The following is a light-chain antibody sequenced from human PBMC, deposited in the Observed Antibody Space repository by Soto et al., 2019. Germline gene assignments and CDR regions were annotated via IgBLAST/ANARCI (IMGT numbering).Light chain of an antibody. CDR3: KQYGTSPRT. CDR2: GAY. CDR1: LIVTSY. J-gene: IGKJ2*01. V-gene: IGKV3-20*01. Sequence: LAPWEKANLSFRSILIVTSYLAWYQKKPGHPPRLLIYGAYNRPTGIPDRFTGSGSGTDFTLTISRLQPEDFAGYYCKQYGTSPRTFGQGTRWIS.